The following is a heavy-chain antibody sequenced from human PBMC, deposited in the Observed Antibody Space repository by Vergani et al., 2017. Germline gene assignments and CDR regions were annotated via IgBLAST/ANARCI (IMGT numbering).Heavy chain of an antibody. D-gene: IGHD2-2*01. CDR2: ISSSSSYI. J-gene: IGHJ5*02. CDR3: AKSSASSTSGGWFDP. CDR1: GFTFSSYS. Sequence: VQLVESGGGLVKPGGSLRLSCAASGFTFSSYSMNWVRQAPGKGLEWVSSISSSSSYIYYADSVKGRFTISRDNAKNSLYLQMNSLRAEDTAVYYCAKSSASSTSGGWFDPWGQGTLVTVSS. V-gene: IGHV3-21*01.